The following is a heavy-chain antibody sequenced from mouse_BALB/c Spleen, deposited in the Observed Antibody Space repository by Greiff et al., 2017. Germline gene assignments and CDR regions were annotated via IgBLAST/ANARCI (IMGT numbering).Heavy chain of an antibody. D-gene: IGHD2-1*01. J-gene: IGHJ4*01. CDR2: ISNGGGST. CDR1: GFTFSSYT. CDR3: ARQWGNYPYDAMDY. Sequence: LQQSGGGLVQPGGSLKLSCAASGFTFSSYTMSWVSQTPEKRLEWVAYISNGGGSTYYPDTVKGRFTISRDNAKNTLYLQMSSLKSEDTAMYYCARQWGNYPYDAMDYWGQGTSVTVSA. V-gene: IGHV5-12-2*01.